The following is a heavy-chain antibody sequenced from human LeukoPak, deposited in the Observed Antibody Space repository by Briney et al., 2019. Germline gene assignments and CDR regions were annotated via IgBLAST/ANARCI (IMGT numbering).Heavy chain of an antibody. D-gene: IGHD3-10*01. V-gene: IGHV3-72*01. CDR1: GFTFSSYW. Sequence: GGSLRLSCAASGFTFSSYWMSWVRQAPGKGLEWVGRIRNKANNYITKFAASVKGRFTISRDDSKNSLFLQMKSLTPEDTAVYYCVRVVDGDFDWFDYWGQGTLVTVSS. CDR2: IRNKANNYIT. J-gene: IGHJ5*01. CDR3: VRVVDGDFDWFDY.